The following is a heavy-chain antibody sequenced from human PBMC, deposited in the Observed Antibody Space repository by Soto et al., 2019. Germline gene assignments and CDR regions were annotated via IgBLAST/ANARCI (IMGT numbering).Heavy chain of an antibody. CDR2: VYNGNT. J-gene: IGHJ4*02. CDR1: GGSISGYY. CDR3: ARAYGDYVLDY. Sequence: SETLSLTCTISGGSISGYYWTWIRQSPGKGLEYIGYVYNGNTNYNPSLNSRVTISVDTSKNQFSLKLSSVTAADTAVYYCARAYGDYVLDYWGQVTLVTVS. D-gene: IGHD4-17*01. V-gene: IGHV4-59*08.